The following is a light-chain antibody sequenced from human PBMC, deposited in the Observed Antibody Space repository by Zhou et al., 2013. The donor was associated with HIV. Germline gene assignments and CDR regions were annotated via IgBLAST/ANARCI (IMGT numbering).Light chain of an antibody. J-gene: IGKJ3*01. CDR2: ETS. CDR3: QQSYSTPRT. CDR1: QSIGRY. V-gene: IGKV1-39*01. Sequence: IQMTQSPSTLSASVGDRVIITCRASQSIGRYLNWYQQKPGQAPKVLIYETSIIQIGVPSRFSGSGSERDFTLTISGLQIEDSATYYCQQSYSTPRTFGPGTKVDIK.